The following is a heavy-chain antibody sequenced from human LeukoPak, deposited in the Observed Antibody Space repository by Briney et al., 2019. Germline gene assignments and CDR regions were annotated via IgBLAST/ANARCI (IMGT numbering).Heavy chain of an antibody. CDR2: INHSGST. J-gene: IGHJ3*01. Sequence: SETLSLTCAVYGGSFSGYYWSWIRQPPGKGLEWIGEINHSGSTNYNPSLKSRVTISVDTSKNQFPLKLSSVTAADTAVYYCASRTLRYFDPITWGQGTMVTVSS. D-gene: IGHD3-9*01. CDR3: ASRTLRYFDPIT. CDR1: GGSFSGYY. V-gene: IGHV4-34*01.